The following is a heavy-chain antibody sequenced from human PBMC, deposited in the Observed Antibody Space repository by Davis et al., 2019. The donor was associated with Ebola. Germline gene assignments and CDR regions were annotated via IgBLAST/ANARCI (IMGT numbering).Heavy chain of an antibody. D-gene: IGHD2-2*01. Sequence: PGGSLRLSCAASGFTFSPYAMNWVRQAPGKGLEWVSTISGSDGSTHYADSVKDRFTISRDNSRNTLYLQMSSLRAEDTAVYYCARDNRYCCSRTSCQIFDYWGQGALVIVSS. J-gene: IGHJ4*02. V-gene: IGHV3-23*01. CDR3: ARDNRYCCSRTSCQIFDY. CDR2: ISGSDGST. CDR1: GFTFSPYA.